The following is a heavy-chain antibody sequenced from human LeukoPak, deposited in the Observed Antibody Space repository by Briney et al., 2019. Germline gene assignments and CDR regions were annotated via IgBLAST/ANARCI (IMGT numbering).Heavy chain of an antibody. V-gene: IGHV4-59*01. CDR3: ARDLDGSGSYLDY. CDR2: IYYSGST. Sequence: SEPLSLTCTVSGGSLSSYYWSWIRQPPGNGLEWIGYIYYSGSTNYNPSLKSRVTISVDTSKNQFSLKLSSVTAADTAVYYCARDLDGSGSYLDYWGQGTLVTVSS. CDR1: GGSLSSYY. D-gene: IGHD3-10*01. J-gene: IGHJ4*02.